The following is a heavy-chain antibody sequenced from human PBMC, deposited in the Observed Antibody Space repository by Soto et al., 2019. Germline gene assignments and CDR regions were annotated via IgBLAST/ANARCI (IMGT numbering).Heavy chain of an antibody. CDR1: GFTFSSYS. V-gene: IGHV3-21*01. CDR2: ISSSSSYI. D-gene: IGHD2-2*01. J-gene: IGHJ6*02. CDR3: ARDRLASTSCYASCYYYGMDV. Sequence: GGSLRLSCAASGFTFSSYSTNWVRQAPGRGLEWVSSISSSSSYIYYADSVKGRFTISRDNAKNSLYLQMNSLRAEDTAVYYCARDRLASTSCYASCYYYGMDVWGQGT.